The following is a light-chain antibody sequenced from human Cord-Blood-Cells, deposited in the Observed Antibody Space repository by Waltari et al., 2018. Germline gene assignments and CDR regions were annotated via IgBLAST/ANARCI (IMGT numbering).Light chain of an antibody. V-gene: IGLV2-23*02. J-gene: IGLJ1*01. Sequence: QSALTQPASVSGSPGQSITISCTGASSDVGRYNLVSWYQQHPGKAPKLMRYEVSKRPSGVSNRFSGSKSGNTASLTISGLQAEDEADYYCCSYAGSSTYVFGTGTKVTVL. CDR1: SSDVGRYNL. CDR3: CSYAGSSTYV. CDR2: EVS.